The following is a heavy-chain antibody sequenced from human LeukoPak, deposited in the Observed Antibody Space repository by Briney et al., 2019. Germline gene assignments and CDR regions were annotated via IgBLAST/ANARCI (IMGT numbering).Heavy chain of an antibody. CDR2: ISSSSSYI. CDR1: GFTFSSYS. Sequence: GGSLRLSCAASGFTFSSYSMNWVRQAPGKGLEWVSSISSSSSYIYYADSVKGRFTISRDNAKNSLYLQMNSLRAEDTAVYYCARDQRGGYLVNYMDVWGKGTTVIVSS. J-gene: IGHJ6*03. V-gene: IGHV3-21*01. D-gene: IGHD3-22*01. CDR3: ARDQRGGYLVNYMDV.